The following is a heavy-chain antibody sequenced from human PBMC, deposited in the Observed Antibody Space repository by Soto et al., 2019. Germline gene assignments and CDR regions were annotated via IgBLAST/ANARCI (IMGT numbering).Heavy chain of an antibody. V-gene: IGHV3-23*01. J-gene: IGHJ6*02. CDR3: TTQFFLSSRNPPKDV. CDR2: LSGSSLNT. Sequence: GGSLRLSCEASGFTFGNYAMTWVRQGPGRGLEWVSALSGSSLNTYYAYSVNGRFTISRDNSKNTMYLEMNSLRVDDSAVYYCTTQFFLSSRNPPKDVWGQGTPVTVPS. CDR1: GFTFGNYA.